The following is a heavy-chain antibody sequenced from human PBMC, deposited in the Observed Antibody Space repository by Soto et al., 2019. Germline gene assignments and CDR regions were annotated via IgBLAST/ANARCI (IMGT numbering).Heavy chain of an antibody. D-gene: IGHD1-1*01. Sequence: PSFQGHVTISADKSISTAYLQWSSLKASDTAMYYCARLQTGEADDYWGQGTLVTVSS. CDR3: ARLQTGEADDY. J-gene: IGHJ4*02. V-gene: IGHV5-10-1*01.